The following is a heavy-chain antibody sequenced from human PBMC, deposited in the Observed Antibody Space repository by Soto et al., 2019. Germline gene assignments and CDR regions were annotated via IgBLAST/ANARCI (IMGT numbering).Heavy chain of an antibody. D-gene: IGHD6-13*01. Sequence: VQLVESGGGLVQPGGSLRLSCAASGLTVNNNYMSWVRQARGKGLEWVSVIYSGGDTYYADSVRGRFTISRDDSKNTLYLLMNSLRAEDTAVYYSAPSCSWPGYFDYWGQGTLVTVSS. J-gene: IGHJ4*02. V-gene: IGHV3-66*01. CDR2: IYSGGDT. CDR1: GLTVNNNY. CDR3: APSCSWPGYFDY.